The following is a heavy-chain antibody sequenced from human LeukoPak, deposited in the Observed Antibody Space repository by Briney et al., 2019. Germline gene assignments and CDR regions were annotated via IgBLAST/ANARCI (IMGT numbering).Heavy chain of an antibody. J-gene: IGHJ3*02. CDR2: IIPIFGTA. Sequence: SVKVSCKASGGTFSSYAISWVRQAPGQGLEWMGGIIPIFGTANYAQKFQGRDTITADKSTSTAYMELSSLRSEDTAVYYCASDLADAFDIWGQGTMVTVSS. V-gene: IGHV1-69*06. CDR3: ASDLADAFDI. CDR1: GGTFSSYA. D-gene: IGHD3-16*01.